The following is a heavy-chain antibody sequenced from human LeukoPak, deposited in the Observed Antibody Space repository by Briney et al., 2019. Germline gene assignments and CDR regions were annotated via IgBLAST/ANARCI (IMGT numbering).Heavy chain of an antibody. V-gene: IGHV3-20*04. CDR3: AKDLVGATGIDY. D-gene: IGHD1-26*01. Sequence: GGSLRLSCAASGFTFDDYGVNWVRQAPGKGLEWVSGIKCNGGRIGYADSVKGRFTISRDNAKNSLYLQMNSLRAEDTALYYCAKDLVGATGIDYWGQGTLVTVSS. CDR1: GFTFDDYG. J-gene: IGHJ4*02. CDR2: IKCNGGRI.